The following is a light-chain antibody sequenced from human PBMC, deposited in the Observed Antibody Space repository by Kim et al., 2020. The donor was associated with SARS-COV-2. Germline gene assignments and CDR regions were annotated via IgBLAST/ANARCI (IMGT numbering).Light chain of an antibody. CDR1: QDIGAY. J-gene: IGKJ1*01. V-gene: IGKV1-27*01. CDR2: AAS. CDR3: QKYNSAPCT. Sequence: ASVGDGVTMAGRASQDIGAYLDWYHQKPGKVPKLLIYAASALQSGVPSRFRGSGSGTDFTLTISSLQPEDFGTYYCQKYNSAPCTFGQGTKVDIK.